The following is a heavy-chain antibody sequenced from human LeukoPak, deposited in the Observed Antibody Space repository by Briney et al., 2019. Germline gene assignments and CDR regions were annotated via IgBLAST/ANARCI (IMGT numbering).Heavy chain of an antibody. D-gene: IGHD5-12*01. Sequence: PGGSLRLSCEVSGFTFSSYSMTWVRQVPGRGLEWIAYMTASSVTFYYADSVRGRFTISRDNARNSLFLQMNSLTVEDTAVYYCARSLSGYDPLSDFWGQGTLVTVSS. CDR1: GFTFSSYS. V-gene: IGHV3-48*04. CDR2: MTASSVTF. CDR3: ARSLSGYDPLSDF. J-gene: IGHJ4*02.